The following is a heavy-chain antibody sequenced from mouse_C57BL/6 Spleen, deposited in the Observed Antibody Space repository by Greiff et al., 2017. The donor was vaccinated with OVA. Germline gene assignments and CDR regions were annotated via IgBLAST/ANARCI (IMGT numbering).Heavy chain of an antibody. Sequence: QVQLQQSGPELVKPGASVKLSCKASGYTFTSYDINWVKQRPGQGLEWIGWISPRDGITKYTATFKGTATLTVDTSSSTAYMESHIPTAEDAAYYCSARTGSSYAMDYWGQGTSVTVSS. D-gene: IGHD1-1*01. CDR1: GYTFTSYD. J-gene: IGHJ4*01. V-gene: IGHV1-85*01. CDR2: ISPRDGIT. CDR3: ARTGSSYAMDY.